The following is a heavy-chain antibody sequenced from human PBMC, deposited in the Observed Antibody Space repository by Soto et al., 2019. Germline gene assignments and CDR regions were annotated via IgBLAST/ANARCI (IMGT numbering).Heavy chain of an antibody. J-gene: IGHJ3*02. D-gene: IGHD6-13*01. V-gene: IGHV4-4*02. Sequence: QVQLQESGPGLVKPSGTLSLTCAVSGGSISSSNWWSWVRQPPGKGLEWIGEIYHSGSTNYNPSLKSRVTISVAKSKNQFSLKRSSVTAADTAVYYCARVKLAAAGTLDAFDIWGQGTMVTVSS. CDR2: IYHSGST. CDR3: ARVKLAAAGTLDAFDI. CDR1: GGSISSSNW.